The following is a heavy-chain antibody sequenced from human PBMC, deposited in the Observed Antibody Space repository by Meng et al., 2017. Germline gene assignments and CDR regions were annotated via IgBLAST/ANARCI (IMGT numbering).Heavy chain of an antibody. Sequence: GGSLRLSCAASGFTFDDYAMHWVRQAPGKGLEWVSGISWNSGSIGYADSVKGRFTISRDNAKNSLYLQMNSLRAEDTALYYCAKERCYGGKCGHFDYWGQGTRVTVSS. D-gene: IGHD4-23*01. J-gene: IGHJ4*02. CDR1: GFTFDDYA. CDR2: ISWNSGSI. CDR3: AKERCYGGKCGHFDY. V-gene: IGHV3-9*01.